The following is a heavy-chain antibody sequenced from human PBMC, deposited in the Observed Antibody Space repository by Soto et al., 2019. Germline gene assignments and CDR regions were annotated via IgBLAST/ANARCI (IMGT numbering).Heavy chain of an antibody. CDR2: ISGSGGTS. J-gene: IGHJ4*02. CDR3: AKGGYYYDTSGPTFEY. D-gene: IGHD3-22*01. CDR1: GFTFSSYA. V-gene: IGHV3-23*01. Sequence: GSLRLSCAAFGFTFSSYAMSWVRQAPGKGLEWVSSISGSGGTSYYADSVKGRFTLSRDNSKNTLYLQINSLRAEDTAVYYCAKGGYYYDTSGPTFEYWGQGTLVTVS.